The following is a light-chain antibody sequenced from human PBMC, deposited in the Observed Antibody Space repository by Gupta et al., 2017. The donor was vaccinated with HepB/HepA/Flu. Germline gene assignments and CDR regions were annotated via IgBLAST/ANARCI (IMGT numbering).Light chain of an antibody. CDR2: GAS. V-gene: IGKV4-1*01. CDR1: PSVLYSSNNKNY. J-gene: IGKJ5*01. Sequence: DILMPQSPDSLSVSLGERSTINCKSSPSVLYSSNNKNYLGWYQQKPGQPPKLLIYGASNRKCGVPDRFSGSGCGTDFTLTISSRQAEDVAVYYCQQDYRTPFPVGQGTRMEIK. CDR3: QQDYRTPFP.